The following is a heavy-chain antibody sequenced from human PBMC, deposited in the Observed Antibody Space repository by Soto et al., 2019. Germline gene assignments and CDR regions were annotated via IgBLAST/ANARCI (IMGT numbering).Heavy chain of an antibody. CDR1: GFTFSSYA. Sequence: PGGSLRLSCAASGFTFSSYAMHWVRQAPGKGLEWVAVISYDGSNKYYADSVKGRFTISRDNSKNTLYLQMNSLRAEDTAVYYCARTSNIVVVPDYWRQRTLVTVSS. CDR3: ARTSNIVVVPDY. CDR2: ISYDGSNK. J-gene: IGHJ4*02. V-gene: IGHV3-30-3*01. D-gene: IGHD2-2*01.